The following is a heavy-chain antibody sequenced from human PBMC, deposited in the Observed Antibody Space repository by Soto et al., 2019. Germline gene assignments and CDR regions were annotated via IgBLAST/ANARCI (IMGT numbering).Heavy chain of an antibody. D-gene: IGHD3-3*01. CDR2: TYYGSKWYN. V-gene: IGHV6-1*01. CDR3: ARALGSGVFLEWLPYYYYYMDV. Sequence: PSQTLSLTCAISGDSVSSNSAAWNWIRQSPSRGLEWLGRTYYGSKWYNDYAVSVKSRITINPDTSKNQFSLQLNSVTPEDTAVYYCARALGSGVFLEWLPYYYYYMDVWGKGTTVTVSS. J-gene: IGHJ6*03. CDR1: GDSVSSNSAA.